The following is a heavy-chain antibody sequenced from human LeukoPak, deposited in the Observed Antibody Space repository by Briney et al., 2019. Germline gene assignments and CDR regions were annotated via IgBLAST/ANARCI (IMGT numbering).Heavy chain of an antibody. V-gene: IGHV3-74*01. CDR1: GFTFSSYW. D-gene: IGHD6-19*01. Sequence: GGSLRLSCAASGFTFSSYWMHWVRQAPGKGLVRVSRINSDGSSTSYADSVKGRFTISRDNAKNTLYLQMNSLRAEDTAVYYCARKYSSGWYGVAEYFQHWGQGTLVTVSS. J-gene: IGHJ1*01. CDR2: INSDGSST. CDR3: ARKYSSGWYGVAEYFQH.